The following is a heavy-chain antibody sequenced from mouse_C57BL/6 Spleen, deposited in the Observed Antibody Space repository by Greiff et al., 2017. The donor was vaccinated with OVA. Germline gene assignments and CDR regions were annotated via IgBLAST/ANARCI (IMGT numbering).Heavy chain of an antibody. CDR2: IRSKSNNYAT. Sequence: EVKLMESGGGLVQPKGSLKLSCAASGFSFNTYAMNWVRQAPGKGLEWVARIRSKSNNYATYYADSVKDRFTISRDDSESMLYLQMNNLKTEDTAMYYCVRQGYSNYHYAMDDWGQGTSVTVSS. CDR1: GFSFNTYA. CDR3: VRQGYSNYHYAMDD. J-gene: IGHJ4*01. V-gene: IGHV10-1*01. D-gene: IGHD2-5*01.